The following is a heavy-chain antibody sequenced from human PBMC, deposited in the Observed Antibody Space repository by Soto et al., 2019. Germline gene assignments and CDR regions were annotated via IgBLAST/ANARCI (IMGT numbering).Heavy chain of an antibody. D-gene: IGHD2-15*01. CDR2: IYWNGNE. Sequence: QITLRESGPTLVKPTQTLTLTCTFSGFSFSTSGVGVGWFRQPPGQALQWLALIYWNGNERYSPSLNNRLTVTKDTSITQVVLTMASVDPLDTATYYCAHVPSGYYYVMDVWGQGTNVTVSS. V-gene: IGHV2-5*01. CDR3: AHVPSGYYYVMDV. J-gene: IGHJ6*02. CDR1: GFSFSTSGVG.